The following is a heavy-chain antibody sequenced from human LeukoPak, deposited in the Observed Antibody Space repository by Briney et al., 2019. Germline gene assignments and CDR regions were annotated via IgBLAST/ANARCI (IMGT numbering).Heavy chain of an antibody. D-gene: IGHD3-3*01. V-gene: IGHV4-4*09. Sequence: SETLTLTCTVSGGSISSYYWSWIRQPPGKGLEWIGYIYTSGSTNSNPSLKSRVTISVDTSKNQFSLKLSSVTAADTAVYYCARSITIFGVVTDDDAFDIWGQGTMVTVSS. CDR1: GGSISSYY. J-gene: IGHJ3*02. CDR2: IYTSGST. CDR3: ARSITIFGVVTDDDAFDI.